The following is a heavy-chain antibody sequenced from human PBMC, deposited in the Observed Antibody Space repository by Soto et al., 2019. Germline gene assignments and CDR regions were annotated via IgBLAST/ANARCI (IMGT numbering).Heavy chain of an antibody. CDR3: AREGDYRGVFDY. V-gene: IGHV3-30-3*01. CDR1: GFTFSSYA. CDR2: ISYDGSKK. D-gene: IGHD4-4*01. J-gene: IGHJ4*02. Sequence: QVQLVEAGGGVVQPGRSLRLSCAASGFTFSSYAMNWVRQAPGKGLEWVAVISYDGSKKYHADSVKGRFTISRDSSRNTLYLQMSSLRAEDTAVYYCAREGDYRGVFDYWGQGTLVTVSS.